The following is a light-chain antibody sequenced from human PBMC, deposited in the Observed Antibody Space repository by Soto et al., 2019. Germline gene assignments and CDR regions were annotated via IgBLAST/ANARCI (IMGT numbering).Light chain of an antibody. CDR2: VAS. CDR1: QSVSSNN. V-gene: IGKV3-20*01. J-gene: IGKJ1*01. Sequence: EIVLTQSPDTLSLTTGERATLSCRASQSVSSNNLAWYQHKPGQPPRLLIYVASRRATGIPDRFSGSGSGSEFTLTITRLEHEDFAVYYCQQHGSGPWTFGQGTKVEIK. CDR3: QQHGSGPWT.